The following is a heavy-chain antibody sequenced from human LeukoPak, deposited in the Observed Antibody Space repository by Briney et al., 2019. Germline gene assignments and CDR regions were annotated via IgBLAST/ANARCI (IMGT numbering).Heavy chain of an antibody. Sequence: GSLRPSFAASGFTFSHYYMSWIRQAPGKGLGWGSYISSSGSTIYYAASVKGPFTISRDNAKNSLYLQMNSLRAEDTAVYYCASLEIAAAGTGYFDYWGQGTLVTVSS. CDR1: GFTFSHYY. D-gene: IGHD6-13*01. CDR2: ISSSGSTI. J-gene: IGHJ4*02. V-gene: IGHV3-11*01. CDR3: ASLEIAAAGTGYFDY.